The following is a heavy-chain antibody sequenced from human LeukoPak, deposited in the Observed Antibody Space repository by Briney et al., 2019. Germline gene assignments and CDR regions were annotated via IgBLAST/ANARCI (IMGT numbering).Heavy chain of an antibody. D-gene: IGHD2-2*02. V-gene: IGHV4-30-2*01. CDR1: GGSISSGGYS. Sequence: PSETLSLTCAVSGGSISSGGYSWSWIRQPPGKGLEWIGYIYHSGSTYYNPSLKSRVTISVDRSKNQFSLKLSSVTAADTAVYYCARRPQTSIFDYWGQGTLATVSS. J-gene: IGHJ4*02. CDR2: IYHSGST. CDR3: ARRPQTSIFDY.